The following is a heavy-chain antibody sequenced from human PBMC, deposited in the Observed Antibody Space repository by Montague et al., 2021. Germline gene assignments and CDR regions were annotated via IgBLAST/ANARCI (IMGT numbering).Heavy chain of an antibody. CDR2: ISYDGSNK. V-gene: IGHV3-30-3*01. CDR1: GFTFSSYA. J-gene: IGHJ1*01. D-gene: IGHD6-19*01. CDR3: ARSLTSGLLAEYFQH. Sequence: SLSLSFSASGFTFSSYAMHWVRQAPGKGLEWVAVISYDGSNKYYADSVKGRFTISRDNSKNTLYLQVNSLRAEDTAVYYCARSLTSGLLAEYFQHWGQGTLVTVSS.